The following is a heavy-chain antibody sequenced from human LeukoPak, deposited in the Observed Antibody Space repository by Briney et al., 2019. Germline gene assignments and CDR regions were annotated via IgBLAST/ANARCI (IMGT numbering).Heavy chain of an antibody. CDR3: GRQGKNCGFNRCHHFGS. CDR1: GDSFTTYW. D-gene: IGHD2-21*01. Sequence: GESLKISCQGSGDSFTTYWIGWVRQMPGKGLEWMGIIYPGDSDTRYSPSFQGQVTISVDKANFTAYLEWSSLKASDTAMYYCGRQGKNCGFNRCHHFGSWGQGTLVTVSS. V-gene: IGHV5-51*01. J-gene: IGHJ5*01. CDR2: IYPGDSDT.